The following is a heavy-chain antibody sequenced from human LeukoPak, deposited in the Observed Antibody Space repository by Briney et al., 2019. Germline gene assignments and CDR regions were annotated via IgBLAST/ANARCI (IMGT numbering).Heavy chain of an antibody. Sequence: PGGSLRLSCAASRFTFSMYSMNWVRQAPGKGLEWVSSISSSSKYIYYSDSVKGRFTISRDNTKNLLYLRLDSLRAEDTAVYYCARDEEDYFGSGSLFDCWGQGTLVTVSS. D-gene: IGHD3-10*01. V-gene: IGHV3-21*01. CDR1: RFTFSMYS. J-gene: IGHJ4*02. CDR3: ARDEEDYFGSGSLFDC. CDR2: ISSSSKYI.